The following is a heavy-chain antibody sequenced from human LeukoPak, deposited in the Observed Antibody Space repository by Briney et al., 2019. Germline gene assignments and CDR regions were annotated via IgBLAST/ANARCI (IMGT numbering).Heavy chain of an antibody. CDR3: TTDMGSKVH. CDR1: GFTFSSYG. V-gene: IGHV3-48*04. Sequence: GGSLRLSCAASGFTFSSYGMNWVRQAPGKGLEWVSYISSSSSTMYYADSVKGRFTISRDNAKNSLYLQMNSLKTEDTAVYHCTTDMGSKVHWGQGTLVTVSS. J-gene: IGHJ4*02. D-gene: IGHD1-26*01. CDR2: ISSSSSTM.